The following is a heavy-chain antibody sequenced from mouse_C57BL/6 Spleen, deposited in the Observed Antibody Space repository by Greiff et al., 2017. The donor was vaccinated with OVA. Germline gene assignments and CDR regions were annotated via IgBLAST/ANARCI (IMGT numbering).Heavy chain of an antibody. D-gene: IGHD1-1*01. Sequence: VQLQQPGAELVMPGASVQLSCKASGYTFTSYWMHWVKQRPGQGLEWIGEIDPSDSYTNYNQKFKGKSTLTVDKSSNTAYMQLSSLTSEDSAVYYCARYGPPYGSSPLDYWGQGTTLTVSS. CDR3: ARYGPPYGSSPLDY. J-gene: IGHJ2*01. V-gene: IGHV1-69*01. CDR1: GYTFTSYW. CDR2: IDPSDSYT.